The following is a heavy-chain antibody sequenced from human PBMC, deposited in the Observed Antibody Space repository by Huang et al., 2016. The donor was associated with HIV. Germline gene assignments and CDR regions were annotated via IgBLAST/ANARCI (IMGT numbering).Heavy chain of an antibody. J-gene: IGHJ6*03. CDR2: MNPTSGNT. Sequence: QVQLVQSGAEVRKPGASVKVSCKASGYTFTNYHINWMRQATGQGREWMGWMNPTSGNTGYAQKCQGRVNISRNVSRSTAYMEVSSLRSEDTAVYYCARGAVSAFFYYPYSHMDVWGKGTTVTVSS. D-gene: IGHD3-10*01. CDR1: GYTFTNYH. V-gene: IGHV1-8*03. CDR3: ARGAVSAFFYYPYSHMDV.